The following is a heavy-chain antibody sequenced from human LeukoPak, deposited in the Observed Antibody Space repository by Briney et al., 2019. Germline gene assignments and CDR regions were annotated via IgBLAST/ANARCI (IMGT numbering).Heavy chain of an antibody. CDR3: AAGGDDYVWGSYPPSY. CDR1: GFTFSSYG. D-gene: IGHD3-16*02. V-gene: IGHV3-30*03. Sequence: PGGTLRLSCAAPGFTFSSYGMHCGRQAPGRGLEWGAVISYDGSNKYYADSVKGRFTISRDNSKNTLYLQMNSLRAEDTAVYYCAAGGDDYVWGSYPPSYWGQGTLVTVSS. CDR2: ISYDGSNK. J-gene: IGHJ4*02.